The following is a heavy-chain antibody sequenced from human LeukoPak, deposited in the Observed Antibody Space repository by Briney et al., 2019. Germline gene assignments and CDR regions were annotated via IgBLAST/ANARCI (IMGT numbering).Heavy chain of an antibody. J-gene: IGHJ4*02. Sequence: GGSLRLSCAASGFTLTTYAVNWVCEAPGEVREWVAGIGGGGTEYYADSVKGRFITSSDSSQNLVHLQMNSLTVEDTAVYYCARAQGALDDWGQGTLVTASS. CDR1: GFTLTTYA. CDR3: ARAQGALDD. CDR2: IGGGGTE. D-gene: IGHD1-26*01. V-gene: IGHV3-23*01.